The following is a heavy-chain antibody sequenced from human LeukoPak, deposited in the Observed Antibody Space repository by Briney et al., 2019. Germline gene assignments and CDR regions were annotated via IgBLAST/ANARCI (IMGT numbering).Heavy chain of an antibody. CDR3: ARDLGYCSSTSCYFDY. CDR1: GGTFSSYA. D-gene: IGHD2-2*01. J-gene: IGHJ4*02. CDR2: IIPIFGTA. Sequence: SVKVSCKASGGTFSSYAISWVRQAPGQGLEWMGGIIPIFGTANYAQKFQGRVTITTDESTSTAYMELRSLRSDDTAVYYCARDLGYCSSTSCYFDYWGQGTLVTVSS. V-gene: IGHV1-69*05.